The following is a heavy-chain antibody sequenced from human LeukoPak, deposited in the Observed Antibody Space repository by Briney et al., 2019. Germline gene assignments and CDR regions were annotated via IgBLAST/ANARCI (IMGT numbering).Heavy chain of an antibody. CDR1: GFTFSSYG. D-gene: IGHD1-26*01. J-gene: IGHJ4*02. CDR2: IRYDGSYK. V-gene: IGHV3-30*02. Sequence: GGSLRLSCAASGFTFSSYGMHWVRQAPGKGLEWVAFIRYDGSYKYCADSVKGRFTIPRDNSKNTLHLQMNSLRAEDTAVYYCATEGGSYYVHTFDYWGQGTLVTVSS. CDR3: ATEGGSYYVHTFDY.